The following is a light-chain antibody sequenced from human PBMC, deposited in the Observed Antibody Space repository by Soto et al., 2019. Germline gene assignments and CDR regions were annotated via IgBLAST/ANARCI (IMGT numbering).Light chain of an antibody. CDR1: QSVSSSS. V-gene: IGKV3-20*01. CDR2: GAS. J-gene: IGKJ1*01. CDR3: QQYGSSPSWT. Sequence: IVLTQSPGTLSLSPGERATLSCRASQSVSSSSLAWYQQKPGQAPRLLIYGASSRATGIPDRFSGSGSGTDFTLTITRLEPEDFAVYYCQQYGSSPSWTFGQGTKVEI.